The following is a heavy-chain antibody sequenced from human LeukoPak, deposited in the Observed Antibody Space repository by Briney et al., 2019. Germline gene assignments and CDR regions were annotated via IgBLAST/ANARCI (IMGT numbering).Heavy chain of an antibody. CDR1: GFSFSSYT. Sequence: GGSLRLSCAASGFSFSSYTMNWVRQAPGKGLEWVSSISSRSTYIYYADSLKGRFTISRDNAKNSLYLQMNSLRAEDTAVYYCAELGITMIGGVWGKGTTVTISS. J-gene: IGHJ6*04. CDR2: ISSRSTYI. V-gene: IGHV3-21*01. D-gene: IGHD3-10*02. CDR3: AELGITMIGGV.